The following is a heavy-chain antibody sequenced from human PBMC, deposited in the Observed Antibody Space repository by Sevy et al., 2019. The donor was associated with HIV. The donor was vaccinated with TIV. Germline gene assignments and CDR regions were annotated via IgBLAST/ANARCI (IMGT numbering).Heavy chain of an antibody. J-gene: IGHJ3*01. CDR1: GFRVSSYS. CDR2: ISAFNGNT. D-gene: IGHD4-17*01. V-gene: IGHV1-18*01. Sequence: ASVKVSCKASGFRVSSYSFSWVQQAPGQGLEWLGWISAFNGNTNSAQQLKDRVTITIDASRDTAYMELRSLRPDDTAVYYCATTGTLITTKAGGFDVWGQGTRVTVSS. CDR3: ATTGTLITTKAGGFDV.